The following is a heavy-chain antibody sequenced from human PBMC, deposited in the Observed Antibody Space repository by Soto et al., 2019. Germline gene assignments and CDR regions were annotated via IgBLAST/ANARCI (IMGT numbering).Heavy chain of an antibody. D-gene: IGHD2-8*01. CDR1: GGSISSSSYY. CDR2: IYYSGST. CDR3: ARHRGIVLDYYGMDV. J-gene: IGHJ6*02. V-gene: IGHV4-39*01. Sequence: SETLSLTCTVSGGSISSSSYYWGWIRQPPGKGLEWIGSIYYSGSTYYNPSLKSRVTISVDTSKNQFSLKLSSVTAADTAVYYCARHRGIVLDYYGMDVWGQGTTVTVSS.